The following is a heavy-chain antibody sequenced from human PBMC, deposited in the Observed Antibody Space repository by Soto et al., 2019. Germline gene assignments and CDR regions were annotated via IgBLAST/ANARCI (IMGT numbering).Heavy chain of an antibody. CDR3: ARESGSSWHDY. D-gene: IGHD6-13*01. CDR1: GYTFTSYG. CDR2: ISAYNGNA. Sequence: QVQLVQSGAEVKKPGASVKVSCKASGYTFTSYGISWVRQAPGQGLEWMGWISAYNGNASYAQKLQGRATMTTDTPTTTAYMVLRSVRCDDTAVYSCARESGSSWHDYWGQGTLVTVSS. J-gene: IGHJ4*02. V-gene: IGHV1-18*01.